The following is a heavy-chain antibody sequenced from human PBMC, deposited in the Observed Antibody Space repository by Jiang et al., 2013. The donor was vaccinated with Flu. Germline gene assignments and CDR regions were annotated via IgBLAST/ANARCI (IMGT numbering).Heavy chain of an antibody. CDR1: FSSYA. D-gene: IGHD3-16*01. CDR2: ISYDGSNK. V-gene: IGHV3-30-3*01. J-gene: IGHJ3*02. CDR3: AREEGVYAFDI. Sequence: FSSYAMHWVRQAPGKGLEWVAVISYDGSNKYYADSVKGRFTISRDNSKNTLYLQMNSLRAEDTAVYYCAREEGVYAFDIWGQGTMVTVSS.